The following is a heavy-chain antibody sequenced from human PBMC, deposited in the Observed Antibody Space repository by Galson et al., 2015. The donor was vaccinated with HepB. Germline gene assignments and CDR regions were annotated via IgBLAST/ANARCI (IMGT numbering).Heavy chain of an antibody. D-gene: IGHD6-13*01. CDR2: IYPDDSET. Sequence: QSGAEVKKSGDSLKISCKGSGYGFSDYWIGWVRQMPGRGLEWMGIIYPDDSETKYSPAFQGQVTLSADKSISSAYLQWRSLKASDTAMYFCARFGGSRLAQNWFDRWGQGTLVTVSS. J-gene: IGHJ5*02. CDR1: GYGFSDYW. CDR3: ARFGGSRLAQNWFDR. V-gene: IGHV5-51*03.